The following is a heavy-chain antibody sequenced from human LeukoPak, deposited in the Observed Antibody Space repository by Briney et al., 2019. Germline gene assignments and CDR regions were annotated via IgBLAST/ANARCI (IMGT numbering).Heavy chain of an antibody. CDR1: GGSCSGYY. CDR3: ARSPVRVRLHAFDI. D-gene: IGHD3-10*01. CDR2: INHSGST. Sequence: SETLSLTCAVYGGSCSGYYWSWIRQRPGKGLEWIGEINHSGSTNYNPSLKSRVTISVDTSKNQFSLKLSSVTAADTAVYYCARSPVRVRLHAFDIWGQGTMVTVSS. J-gene: IGHJ3*02. V-gene: IGHV4-34*01.